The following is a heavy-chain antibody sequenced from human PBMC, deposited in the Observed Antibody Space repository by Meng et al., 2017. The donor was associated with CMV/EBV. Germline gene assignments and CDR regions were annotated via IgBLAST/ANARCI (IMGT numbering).Heavy chain of an antibody. CDR2: INPNSGGT. CDR3: ARDGGRYCSSTSCYYGMDV. D-gene: IGHD2-2*01. Sequence: ASVNSCKASGYTFTGYYMHWVRQAPGQGLEWMGWINPNSGGTNYAQKFQGRVTMTRDTSISTAYMELSRLRSDDTAVYYCARDGGRYCSSTSCYYGMDVWGQGTTVTVSS. V-gene: IGHV1-2*02. J-gene: IGHJ6*02. CDR1: GYTFTGYY.